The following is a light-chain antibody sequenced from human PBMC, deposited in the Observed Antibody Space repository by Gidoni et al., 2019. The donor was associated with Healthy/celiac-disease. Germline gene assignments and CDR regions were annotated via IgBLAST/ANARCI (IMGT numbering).Light chain of an antibody. V-gene: IGLV2-23*01. CDR2: EGS. CDR3: CSYAGSSTFYV. CDR1: SSDVGSYNL. Sequence: QPALTQPASVSGSPAQSITISCTRTSSDVGSYNLVSWYQQHPGKAPKLMLYEGSKRPSGVSNRFSGSESGNTASLTLSGLQAEDEADYYCCSYAGSSTFYVFGTGTKVTVL. J-gene: IGLJ1*01.